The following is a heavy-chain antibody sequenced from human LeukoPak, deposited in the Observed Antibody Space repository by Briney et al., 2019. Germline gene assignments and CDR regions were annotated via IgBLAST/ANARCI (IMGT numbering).Heavy chain of an antibody. CDR1: GYTFTGYY. D-gene: IGHD2-21*01. V-gene: IGHV1-2*02. J-gene: IGHJ4*02. Sequence: ASVRVSCKASGYTFTGYYMHWVRQDPGQGLEWMGWINPNTGDTHYAQKFQGRVTLTRDTSITTVYMELSRLTSDDTAIFYCAVAPGDYWGQGTLVTVSS. CDR2: INPNTGDT. CDR3: AVAPGDY.